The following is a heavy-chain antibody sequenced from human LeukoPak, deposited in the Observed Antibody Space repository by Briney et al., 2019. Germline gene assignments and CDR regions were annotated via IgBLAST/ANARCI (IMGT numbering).Heavy chain of an antibody. CDR1: GFTFSSYG. Sequence: TGGSLRLSCAASGFTFSSYGMHWVRQAPGKGLEWVAFIRYDGSNKYYADSVKGRFTISRDNSKNTLYLQMNSLRAEDTAVYYCAKEVTITIFGVVATASDYWGQGTLVTVSS. CDR3: AKEVTITIFGVVATASDY. J-gene: IGHJ4*02. CDR2: IRYDGSNK. V-gene: IGHV3-30*02. D-gene: IGHD3-3*01.